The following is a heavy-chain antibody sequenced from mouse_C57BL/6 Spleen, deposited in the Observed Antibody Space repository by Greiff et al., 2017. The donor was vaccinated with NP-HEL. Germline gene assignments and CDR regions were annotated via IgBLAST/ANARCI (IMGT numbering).Heavy chain of an antibody. J-gene: IGHJ2*01. Sequence: EVKVEESGGGLVQPGGSMKLSCVASGFTFSNYWMNWVRQSPEKGLEWVAQIRFKSDNYATHYAVSVRWRFTISRDDSKSSVYLQMNNLRAEDTGIYYCPGGFFDYWGQGTTLTVSS. V-gene: IGHV6-3*01. CDR1: GFTFSNYW. CDR3: PGGFFDY. CDR2: IRFKSDNYAT.